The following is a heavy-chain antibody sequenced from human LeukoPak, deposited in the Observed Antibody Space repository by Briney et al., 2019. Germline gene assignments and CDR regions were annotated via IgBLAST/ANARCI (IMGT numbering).Heavy chain of an antibody. V-gene: IGHV1-18*01. CDR2: ISAYNGNT. Sequence: ASVKVSCKASGYTFTSYGISWVRQAPGQGLEWMGWISAYNGNTNYAQKLQGRVTMTTDTSTSPAYMELRSLRSDDTAVYYCARGSEVVPAAPGDYFDYWGQGTLVTVSS. J-gene: IGHJ4*02. D-gene: IGHD2-2*01. CDR3: ARGSEVVPAAPGDYFDY. CDR1: GYTFTSYG.